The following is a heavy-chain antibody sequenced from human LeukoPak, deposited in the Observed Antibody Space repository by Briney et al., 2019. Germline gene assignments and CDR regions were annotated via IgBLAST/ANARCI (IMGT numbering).Heavy chain of an antibody. CDR3: ARRPRGYSYGYGKDV. V-gene: IGHV4-38-2*02. J-gene: IGHJ6*04. CDR2: INHSGST. CDR1: GYSISSGYY. Sequence: SETLSLTCTVSGYSISSGYYWSWIRQPPGEGLEWIGEINHSGSTNYNPSLKSRVTISVDTSKNQFSLKLSSVTAADTAVYYCARRPRGYSYGYGKDVWGKGTTVTISS. D-gene: IGHD5-18*01.